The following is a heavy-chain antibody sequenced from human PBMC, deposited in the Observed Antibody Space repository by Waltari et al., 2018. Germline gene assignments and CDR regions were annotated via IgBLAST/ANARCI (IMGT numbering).Heavy chain of an antibody. V-gene: IGHV3-30*15. CDR3: AREADGPFDV. CDR2: ISYDGLKQ. J-gene: IGHJ3*01. CDR1: GFAFSDYP. Sequence: QVQLVESGGGVVQPGRSLRLSCAASGFAFSDYPIHWVRQAPGKGVEGVTMISYDGLKQYYADSVMGRFTISRDNSRDTLVLQMRSLRIEDTAVYYCAREADGPFDVWGQGTMVTVSS. D-gene: IGHD6-25*01.